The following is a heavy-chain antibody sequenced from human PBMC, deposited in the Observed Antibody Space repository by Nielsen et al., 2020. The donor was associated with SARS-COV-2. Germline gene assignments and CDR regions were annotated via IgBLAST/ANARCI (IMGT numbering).Heavy chain of an antibody. Sequence: GGSLRLSCAASGFTFSDYSMSWVRQAPGKGLEWLSSISGRSTFIHSADSVRGRFTISRDNAENSLYLQMSSLRAEDTAVYYCATAYGYSYFDHWGQGTLVTVSS. J-gene: IGHJ4*02. V-gene: IGHV3-21*04. CDR3: ATAYGYSYFDH. D-gene: IGHD3-22*01. CDR2: ISGRSTFI. CDR1: GFTFSDYS.